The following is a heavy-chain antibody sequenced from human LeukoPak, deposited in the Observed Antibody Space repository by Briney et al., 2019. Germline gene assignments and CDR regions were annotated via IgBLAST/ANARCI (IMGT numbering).Heavy chain of an antibody. Sequence: GGSLRLSCSASGFSFSSSTMNWVRQAPGRGLEWVSSISSSGSSIYYADSVKGRFTISRDNAKNSLYLQINSLRAEDTAVYYCARDSYWLGGTIGAFDIWGQGTMVTVSS. V-gene: IGHV3-21*01. J-gene: IGHJ3*02. CDR2: ISSSGSSI. CDR3: ARDSYWLGGTIGAFDI. CDR1: GFSFSSST. D-gene: IGHD3-10*01.